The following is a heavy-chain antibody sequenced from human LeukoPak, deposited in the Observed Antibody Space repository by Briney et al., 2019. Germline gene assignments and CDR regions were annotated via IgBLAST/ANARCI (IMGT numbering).Heavy chain of an antibody. CDR1: GFTFNRYA. CDR2: ISGSGGST. Sequence: GGSLILSCAASGFTFNRYAMSWVRQAPGKGLEWVSAISGSGGSTYYADSVKGRFTISRDNSKNTLYLQMNSLRAEDTAVYYCAKDTGVTTVEYWGQGTLVTVSS. J-gene: IGHJ4*02. D-gene: IGHD4-11*01. CDR3: AKDTGVTTVEY. V-gene: IGHV3-23*01.